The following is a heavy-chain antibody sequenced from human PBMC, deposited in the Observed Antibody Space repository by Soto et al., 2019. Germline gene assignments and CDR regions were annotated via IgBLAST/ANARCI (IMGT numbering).Heavy chain of an antibody. CDR3: AKAHLGMDV. CDR2: MNPNSGST. J-gene: IGHJ6*02. CDR1: GYTFTDYE. Sequence: QVQLVQSGAEVKKPGASVKVSCKASGYTFTDYEIIWVRQATGQGLEWMGWMNPNSGSTGYAQKFQGRVTMTRDTSISTAYMELSSLRSEDTAVYYCAKAHLGMDVWGQGTTVTVSS. V-gene: IGHV1-8*01.